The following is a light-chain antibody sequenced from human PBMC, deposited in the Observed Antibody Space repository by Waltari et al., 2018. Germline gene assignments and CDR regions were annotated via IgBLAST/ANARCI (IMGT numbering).Light chain of an antibody. Sequence: QSALTQPASVSGSPGQSITISCTGSNSDVGGYNFVSWYQQHPGKAPKLMIYDVSNRPSGGSNRFSGSKSGNTASLTISGLQPEDAADYYCNSYSTSSTFVFGTGTRVTVL. CDR1: NSDVGGYNF. CDR2: DVS. V-gene: IGLV2-14*01. CDR3: NSYSTSSTFV. J-gene: IGLJ1*01.